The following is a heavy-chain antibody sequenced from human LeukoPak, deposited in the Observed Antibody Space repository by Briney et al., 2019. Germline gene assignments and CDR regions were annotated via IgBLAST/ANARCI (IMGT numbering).Heavy chain of an antibody. D-gene: IGHD3-9*01. Sequence: GGSLRLSCAASGLTFSSYSMNWVRQAPGKGLEWVSYISSSGSTIYYADSVKGRFTISRDNAKNSLYLQMNSLRAEDTAVYYCAREYGTISSFDIWGQGTMVTVSS. CDR2: ISSSGSTI. CDR3: AREYGTISSFDI. J-gene: IGHJ3*02. CDR1: GLTFSSYS. V-gene: IGHV3-48*04.